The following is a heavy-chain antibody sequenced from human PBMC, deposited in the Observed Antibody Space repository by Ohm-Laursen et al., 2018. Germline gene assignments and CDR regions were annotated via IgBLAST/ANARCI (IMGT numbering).Heavy chain of an antibody. CDR3: ARSPYCSGGSCYGYYGMDV. V-gene: IGHV1-69*01. CDR1: GGTFSSYA. J-gene: IGHJ6*02. D-gene: IGHD2-15*01. CDR2: IIPIFGTA. Sequence: GSSVKVSCKASGGTFSSYAISWVRQAPGQGLEWMGGIIPIFGTANYAQKFQGRVTITADESTSTAYMELSSLRSEDTAVYYCARSPYCSGGSCYGYYGMDVWGQGTTVTVSS.